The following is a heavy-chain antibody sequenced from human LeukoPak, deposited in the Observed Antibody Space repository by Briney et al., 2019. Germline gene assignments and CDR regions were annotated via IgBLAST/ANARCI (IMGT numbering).Heavy chain of an antibody. D-gene: IGHD6-13*01. V-gene: IGHV4-59*01. CDR1: GGSISSYY. CDR2: IFYSGST. J-gene: IGHJ3*02. Sequence: SETLSLTCTVSGGSISSYYWSWIRQPPGKELEWIGYIFYSGSTNYNPTLKSRVTISGHTSKNQFSLKLSSVTAADTAVYYCAREGYSSSWYDPLGAFDIWGQGTMVTVSS. CDR3: AREGYSSSWYDPLGAFDI.